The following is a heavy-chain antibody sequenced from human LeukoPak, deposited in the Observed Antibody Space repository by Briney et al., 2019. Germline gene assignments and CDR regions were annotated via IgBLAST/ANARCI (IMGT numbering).Heavy chain of an antibody. J-gene: IGHJ4*02. Sequence: SETLSLTCTVSGGSISSSSYYWGWIRQPPGKGLEWIGSIYYSGSTYYNPSLKSRVTISVDTSKNRFSLKLSSVTAADTAVYYCARGSYYYDSSGYYFFDYWGQGTLVTVSS. CDR1: GGSISSSSYY. D-gene: IGHD3-22*01. CDR3: ARGSYYYDSSGYYFFDY. CDR2: IYYSGST. V-gene: IGHV4-39*07.